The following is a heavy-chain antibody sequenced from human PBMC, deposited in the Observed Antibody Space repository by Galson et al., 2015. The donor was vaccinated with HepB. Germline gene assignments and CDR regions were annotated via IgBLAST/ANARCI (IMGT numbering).Heavy chain of an antibody. CDR2: VKEDGSVE. CDR1: GFRFNSYW. V-gene: IGHV3-7*03. J-gene: IGHJ4*02. CDR3: ASWDLKTAWRLDY. D-gene: IGHD2-21*02. Sequence: SLRLSCAGSGFRFNSYWMSWVRQAPGKGLEWVASVKEDGSVEQYVDSVKGRFTVSRDNAKDSLFLQMSSLGVEDTAVYYCASWDLKTAWRLDYWGRGTLVTVSS.